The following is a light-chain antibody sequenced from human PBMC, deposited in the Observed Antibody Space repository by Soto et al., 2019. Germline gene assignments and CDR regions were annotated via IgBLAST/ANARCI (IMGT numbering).Light chain of an antibody. CDR2: QDA. CDR1: KLGDTY. Sequence: SYELTQPPSVSVSPGQTASITCSGDKLGDTYSCWYQQKPGQSPVLVIYQDAKRPSGIPERFSGSNSGNTATLTISGTQAMDEADYYCQAWHSTTPAVFGGGTKLTVL. V-gene: IGLV3-1*01. J-gene: IGLJ2*01. CDR3: QAWHSTTPAV.